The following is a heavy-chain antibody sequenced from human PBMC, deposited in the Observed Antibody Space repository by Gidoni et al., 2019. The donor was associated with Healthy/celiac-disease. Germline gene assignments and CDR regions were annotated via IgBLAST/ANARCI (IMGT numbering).Heavy chain of an antibody. Sequence: QVQLQESGPGLVKPSQTLSLTCTVSGSSISSGGYYWSWIRQHPGKGLEWIGYIYYSGSTYYNPSLKSRVTISVDTSKNQFSLKLSSVTAADTAVYYCARGMEGSYTLYYYGMDVWGQGTTVTVSS. CDR1: GSSISSGGYY. J-gene: IGHJ6*02. D-gene: IGHD3-3*01. CDR2: IYYSGST. V-gene: IGHV4-31*03. CDR3: ARGMEGSYTLYYYGMDV.